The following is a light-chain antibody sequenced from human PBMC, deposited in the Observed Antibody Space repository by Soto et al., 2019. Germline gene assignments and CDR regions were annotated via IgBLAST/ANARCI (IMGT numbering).Light chain of an antibody. V-gene: IGKV3-20*01. J-gene: IGKJ2*01. Sequence: EIVLTQSPGSLSLSPRERATLSCRASQSVDSNHLAWYQQRPGQAPRLLIYGASRRATGIPDRFSGSGSGTDFTLTISRLEPEDFAVYYCQQYGSSTYTFGQGTKVEMK. CDR1: QSVDSNH. CDR2: GAS. CDR3: QQYGSSTYT.